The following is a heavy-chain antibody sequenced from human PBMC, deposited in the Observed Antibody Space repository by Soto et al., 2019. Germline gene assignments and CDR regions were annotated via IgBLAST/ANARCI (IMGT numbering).Heavy chain of an antibody. CDR2: VYTRETT. J-gene: IGHJ6*02. CDR1: GGSMSGYY. CDR3: AGNIAAAGRRYYGMDV. V-gene: IGHV4-4*07. D-gene: IGHD6-13*01. Sequence: QVQLQESGPGLVKPSETLSLTCTVSGGSMSGYYWSWIRQSAGKGLEWIGRVYTRETTYYNPSLTSRVTISLDTSKNQFSLNLSSLTAADTAVYYCAGNIAAAGRRYYGMDVWGQGTTVTVYS.